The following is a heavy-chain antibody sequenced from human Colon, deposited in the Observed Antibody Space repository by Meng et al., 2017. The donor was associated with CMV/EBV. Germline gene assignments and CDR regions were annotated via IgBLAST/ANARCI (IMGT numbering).Heavy chain of an antibody. CDR2: IIPIFGTA. CDR1: GGTFGTYA. CDR3: ARVGIFGVATGYYGMDV. D-gene: IGHD3-3*01. V-gene: IGHV1-69*05. Sequence: SVKVSCKASGGTFGTYAVSWVRQAPGQGLEWMGGIIPIFGTANYAQKFQGRVTITTDESTSTAYMELSSLRSEDTAVYYCARVGIFGVATGYYGMDVWGQGTTVTVSS. J-gene: IGHJ6*02.